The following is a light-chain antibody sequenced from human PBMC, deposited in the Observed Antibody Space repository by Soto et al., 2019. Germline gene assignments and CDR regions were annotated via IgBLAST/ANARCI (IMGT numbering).Light chain of an antibody. Sequence: ETVMTQSPATPSVSPGERATLSCRASQTIANNLAWYQQRPGQAPRLLIYGASTRATGIPARFSGSGSGTEFTLTISSLQSEDFAIYYCQQDNNWPPYTFGQGTKLEIK. CDR1: QTIANN. CDR2: GAS. J-gene: IGKJ2*01. V-gene: IGKV3-15*01. CDR3: QQDNNWPPYT.